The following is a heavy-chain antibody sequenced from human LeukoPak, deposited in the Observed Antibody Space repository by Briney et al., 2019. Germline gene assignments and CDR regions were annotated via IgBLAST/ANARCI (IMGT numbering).Heavy chain of an antibody. CDR3: VTYYFDSSGPKKNY. J-gene: IGHJ4*02. CDR2: INHSGST. CDR1: GVSFSGYY. D-gene: IGHD3-22*01. Sequence: SETLSLTCAVYGVSFSGYYWSWIRQPPGKGLEWIGEINHSGSTNYNPSLKSRVTISVDTSKKQLSLKLSSVTAADTAVYYCVTYYFDSSGPKKNYWGQGTLVTVSS. V-gene: IGHV4-34*01.